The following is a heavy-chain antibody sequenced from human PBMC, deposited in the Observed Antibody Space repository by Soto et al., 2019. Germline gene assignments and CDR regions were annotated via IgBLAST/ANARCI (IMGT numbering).Heavy chain of an antibody. J-gene: IGHJ4*02. CDR3: ARDLGTGTDY. D-gene: IGHD1-1*01. Sequence: QVQLQESGPGLVKPSGTLSLTCAVSGDSITNNNWWSWVRQAPGKGLEWIGEIYHSGATTYNPSLKSRATISVDPSNNHFSLKLTSVTAADTAVCFCARDLGTGTDYWGQGTLVTVAS. CDR1: GDSITNNNW. V-gene: IGHV4-4*02. CDR2: IYHSGAT.